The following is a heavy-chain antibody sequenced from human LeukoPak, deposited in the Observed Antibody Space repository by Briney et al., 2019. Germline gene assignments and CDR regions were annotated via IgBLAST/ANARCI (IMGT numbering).Heavy chain of an antibody. CDR1: GFTFSSYW. J-gene: IGHJ4*02. V-gene: IGHV3-74*01. CDR2: INSDGSST. CDR3: ARGTYYDFWSDNMFDY. D-gene: IGHD3-3*01. Sequence: GGSLRLSCAASGFTFSSYWMHWVRQAPGKGLVWVSRINSDGSSTNYADSVKGRFTISRDNAKNTLYLQMNSLRAEDTAVYYCARGTYYDFWSDNMFDYWGQGTLVTVSS.